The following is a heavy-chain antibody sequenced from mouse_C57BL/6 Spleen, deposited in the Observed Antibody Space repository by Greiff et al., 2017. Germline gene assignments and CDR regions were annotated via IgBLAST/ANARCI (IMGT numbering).Heavy chain of an antibody. Sequence: EVQGVESGGGLVKPGGSLKLSCAASGFTFSSYAMSWVRQTPEKRLEWVATISDGGSYTYYPDNVKGRFTISRDNAKNNLYLQMSHLKSEGTAMYYCARDDGSSYVKVWFAYWGQGTLVTVSA. CDR1: GFTFSSYA. V-gene: IGHV5-4*01. J-gene: IGHJ3*01. D-gene: IGHD1-1*01. CDR2: ISDGGSYT. CDR3: ARDDGSSYVKVWFAY.